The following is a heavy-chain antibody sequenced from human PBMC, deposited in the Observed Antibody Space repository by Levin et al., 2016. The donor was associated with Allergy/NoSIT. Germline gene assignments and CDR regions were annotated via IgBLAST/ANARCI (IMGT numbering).Heavy chain of an antibody. D-gene: IGHD6-6*01. CDR3: ARGRSNIAARPRPLYFDY. V-gene: IGHV1-69*06. Sequence: WVRQAPGQGLEWMGGIIPIFGTANYAQKFQGRVTITADKSTSTAYMELSSLRSEDTAVYYCARGRSNIAARPRPLYFDYWGQGTLVTVSS. J-gene: IGHJ4*02. CDR2: IIPIFGTA.